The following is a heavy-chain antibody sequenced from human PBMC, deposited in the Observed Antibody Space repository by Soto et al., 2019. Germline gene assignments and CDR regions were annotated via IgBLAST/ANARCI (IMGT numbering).Heavy chain of an antibody. D-gene: IGHD2-15*01. V-gene: IGHV3-9*01. J-gene: IGHJ3*02. CDR1: GFTFDDYA. Sequence: EVQLVESGGGLVQPGRSLRLSCAASGFTFDDYAMHWVRQAPGKGLEWVSGISWNSGSIGYADSVKGRFTISRDNAKNSLYLQMNSLRAEDTALYYWAKDIGCSGGSCYFDAFDIWGQGTMVTVSS. CDR2: ISWNSGSI. CDR3: AKDIGCSGGSCYFDAFDI.